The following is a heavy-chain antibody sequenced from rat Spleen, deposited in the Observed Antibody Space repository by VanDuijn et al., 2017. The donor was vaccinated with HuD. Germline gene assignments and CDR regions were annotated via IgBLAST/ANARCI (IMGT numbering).Heavy chain of an antibody. CDR2: MWGNGNT. CDR3: IREGLMYTTDIPHY. V-gene: IGHV2-13*01. CDR1: EFSLSSYG. Sequence: QVQLKESGPGLVQPSQTLSLTCTVSEFSLSSYGVIWVRQPPGKGLEWMGVMWGNGNTNYNSALKSRLSISRDTSKSQVFLKMNSLQTEDTAIYFCIREGLMYTTDIPHYWGQGVMVTVSS. D-gene: IGHD1-6*01. J-gene: IGHJ2*01.